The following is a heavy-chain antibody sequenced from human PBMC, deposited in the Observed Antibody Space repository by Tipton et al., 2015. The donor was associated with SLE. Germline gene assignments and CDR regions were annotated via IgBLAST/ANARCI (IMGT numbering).Heavy chain of an antibody. CDR1: GGSISSYY. CDR2: IYYSGST. Sequence: LSLTCTVSGGSISSYYWSWIRQPPGKGLEWIGYIYYSGSTNYNPSLKSRVTISVDTSKNQFSLKLSSVTAADTAIYYCARVGYLGSGKTWDMDVWGKGITVTVSS. CDR3: ARVGYLGSGKTWDMDV. J-gene: IGHJ6*03. D-gene: IGHD3-10*01. V-gene: IGHV4-59*01.